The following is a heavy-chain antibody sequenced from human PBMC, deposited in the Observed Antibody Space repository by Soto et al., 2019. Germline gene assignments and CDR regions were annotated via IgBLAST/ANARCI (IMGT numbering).Heavy chain of an antibody. Sequence: ASMKVSCKASGYTFTSYAMHWVRQAPGQRLEWMGWINAGNGNTKYSQKFQGRVTITRDTSASTAYMELSSLRSEDTAVYYCARELPNHNYYYYGMDVWGQGTTVTVSS. D-gene: IGHD1-26*01. CDR3: ARELPNHNYYYYGMDV. J-gene: IGHJ6*02. CDR1: GYTFTSYA. V-gene: IGHV1-3*01. CDR2: INAGNGNT.